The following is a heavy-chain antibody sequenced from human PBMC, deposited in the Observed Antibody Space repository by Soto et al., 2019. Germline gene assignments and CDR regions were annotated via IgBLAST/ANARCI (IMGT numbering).Heavy chain of an antibody. J-gene: IGHJ6*02. CDR3: VRQHSTSSDYYGLDV. D-gene: IGHD6-6*01. V-gene: IGHV4-39*01. Sequence: PSETLSLTCTVSGGSISSSSYYWGWIRQPPGKGLEWIGSIYYSESTYYNPSLKSRVTISVDTSKNQFSLQLNSVTPEDTAVYYCVRQHSTSSDYYGLDVWGQGTTVTVSS. CDR2: IYYSEST. CDR1: GGSISSSSYY.